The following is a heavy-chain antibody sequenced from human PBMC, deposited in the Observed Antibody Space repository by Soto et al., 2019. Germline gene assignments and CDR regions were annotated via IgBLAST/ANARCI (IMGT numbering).Heavy chain of an antibody. D-gene: IGHD4-17*01. CDR3: ARVRYGDYGRGTFDI. J-gene: IGHJ3*02. CDR2: TYYRSKWYN. CDR1: GDSVSNNSAA. Sequence: PTLSLTCAISGDSVSNNSAAWNWIRQSPSTGLEWLGRTYYRSKWYNDYAVSVKSRITINPDTSKNQFSLQLNSVTPEDTAVYYCARVRYGDYGRGTFDIWGQGTMVTVSS. V-gene: IGHV6-1*01.